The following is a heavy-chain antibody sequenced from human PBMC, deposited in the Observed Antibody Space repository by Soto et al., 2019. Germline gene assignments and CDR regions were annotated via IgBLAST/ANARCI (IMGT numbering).Heavy chain of an antibody. V-gene: IGHV3-7*05. Sequence: EVQLVESGGGLVQPGGSLRLSCAASGFTFRSYWMSWVRQAPGKGLEWVANIKQDGSEKYYVDSVKGRFTISRDNAQKSLELQMNSLSAEDTAVYYCARDRGDYDFWSGYSSALDIWGQGTMVTVSS. D-gene: IGHD3-3*01. CDR2: IKQDGSEK. J-gene: IGHJ3*02. CDR3: ARDRGDYDFWSGYSSALDI. CDR1: GFTFRSYW.